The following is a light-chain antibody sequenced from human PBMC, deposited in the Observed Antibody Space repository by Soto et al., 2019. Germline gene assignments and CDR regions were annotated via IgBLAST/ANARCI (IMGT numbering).Light chain of an antibody. CDR2: EVS. Sequence: QSVLTQPPSASGSPGQSVTISCTGTSSNVGGYNYVSWYQQHPGKAPKLMISEVSKRPSGVPDRFSGSKSGNTASLTVSGPQAEDEADYYCTSYAGTHYVFGTGTKVTVL. J-gene: IGLJ1*01. V-gene: IGLV2-8*01. CDR1: SSNVGGYNY. CDR3: TSYAGTHYV.